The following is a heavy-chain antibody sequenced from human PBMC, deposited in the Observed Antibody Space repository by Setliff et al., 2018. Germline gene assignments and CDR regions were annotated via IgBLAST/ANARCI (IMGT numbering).Heavy chain of an antibody. V-gene: IGHV4-34*01. J-gene: IGHJ6*03. CDR3: ARATDDYVWGSYRYTNYYYMDV. CDR1: GGGGSFSAYY. Sequence: PSETLSLTCGVSGGGGSFSAYYWSWIRQPPGKGLEWIGEISPGGSTYYNPSLKSRVTISVDTSKNQFSLKLSSVTAADTAVYYCARATDDYVWGSYRYTNYYYMDVWGKGTTVTVSS. CDR2: ISPGGST. D-gene: IGHD3-16*02.